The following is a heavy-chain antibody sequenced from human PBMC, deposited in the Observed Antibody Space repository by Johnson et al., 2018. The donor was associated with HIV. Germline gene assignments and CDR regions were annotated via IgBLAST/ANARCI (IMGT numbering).Heavy chain of an antibody. D-gene: IGHD5-24*01. CDR2: ISWDSGTI. CDR3: ARGMARIAFDI. J-gene: IGHJ3*02. V-gene: IGHV3-9*01. Sequence: LVESGGGLVQPGGSLRLSCAVSGFTFDNFAMHWVRQAPGKGLEWVSSISWDSGTIGYADSVKGRFTISRDNSKNTLYLQMNSLRAEDTAVYYCARGMARIAFDIWGQGTMVTVSS. CDR1: GFTFDNFA.